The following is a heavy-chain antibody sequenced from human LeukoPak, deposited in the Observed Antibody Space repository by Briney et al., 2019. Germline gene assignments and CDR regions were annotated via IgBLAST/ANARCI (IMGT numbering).Heavy chain of an antibody. V-gene: IGHV4-34*01. D-gene: IGHD1-26*01. CDR1: GGSFSGYC. Sequence: PSETLSLTCAVYGGSFSGYCWSWIRQPPGRGLEWVGEINHSGSTNYNPSLKSRGTISVDTSKNQFSLKLSSVTAADTAVYYCARGRMGATLAYFDYWGQGTLVTVSS. J-gene: IGHJ4*02. CDR3: ARGRMGATLAYFDY. CDR2: INHSGST.